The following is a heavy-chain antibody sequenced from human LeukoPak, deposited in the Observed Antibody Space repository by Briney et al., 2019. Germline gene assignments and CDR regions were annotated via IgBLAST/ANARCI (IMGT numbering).Heavy chain of an antibody. D-gene: IGHD1-26*01. V-gene: IGHV3-15*01. CDR3: TTVGTTSPIAEEYFDY. J-gene: IGHJ4*02. CDR2: FKSKTDGGTT. Sequence: GGSLRLSCAASGFTFDNAWMNWVRQAPGKGLEWVGRFKSKTDGGTTDYAAPVKGRFTISRDDSENTLFLQLNSLKTEDTALYYCTTVGTTSPIAEEYFDYWGQGTLVTVSS. CDR1: GFTFDNAW.